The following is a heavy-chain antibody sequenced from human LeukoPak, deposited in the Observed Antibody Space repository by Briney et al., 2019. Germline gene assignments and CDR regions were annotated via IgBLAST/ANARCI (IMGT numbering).Heavy chain of an antibody. D-gene: IGHD5-24*01. CDR3: TKGRTIMVRFLIDY. CDR1: GFTFGDYA. J-gene: IGHJ4*02. V-gene: IGHV3-49*03. CDR2: IRSKAYGGTT. Sequence: GGSLRLSCTASGFTFGDYAMSWFRQAPGKGLEWVGFIRSKAYGGTTEYAASVKGRFTISRDDSKSIAYLQMNSLRAEDTAVYYCTKGRTIMVRFLIDYWGQGTLVTVSS.